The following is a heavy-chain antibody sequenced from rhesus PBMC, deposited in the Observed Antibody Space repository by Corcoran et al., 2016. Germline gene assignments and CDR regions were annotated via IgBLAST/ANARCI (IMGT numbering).Heavy chain of an antibody. CDR2: IYGRGGST. CDR3: ARTDWTGYYLDY. V-gene: IGHV4S7*01. Sequence: QVQLQESGPGLVKPSETLSLTCAVSGGSISDSHYWNWIRQPSGKGLEWIGNIYGRGGSTHYTPPLKSRVTISKDPSKNQFSLKRSSVTAADTAVYYCARTDWTGYYLDYWGQGVLVTVSS. J-gene: IGHJ4*01. CDR1: GGSISDSHY. D-gene: IGHD3-3*01.